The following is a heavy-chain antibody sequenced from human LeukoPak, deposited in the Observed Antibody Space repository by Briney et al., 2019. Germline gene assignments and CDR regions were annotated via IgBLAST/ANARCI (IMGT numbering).Heavy chain of an antibody. Sequence: GGSLRLSCAATGFTFSSYSMNWVRQAPGKGLEWVSTISGSGGSTHYADSVKGRFTISRDNSKNTLYLQLNSLRAEDTAVYYCAKNGGPYIVVVTAMYFDYWGQGTLVTVSS. D-gene: IGHD2-21*02. V-gene: IGHV3-23*01. CDR2: ISGSGGST. CDR1: GFTFSSYS. CDR3: AKNGGPYIVVVTAMYFDY. J-gene: IGHJ4*02.